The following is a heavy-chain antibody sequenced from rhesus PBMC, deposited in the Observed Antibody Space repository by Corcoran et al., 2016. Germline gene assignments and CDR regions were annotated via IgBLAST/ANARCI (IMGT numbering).Heavy chain of an antibody. D-gene: IGHD3-16*01. CDR3: ARDSGSYYVHYGLDS. Sequence: EVQLVESGGGLAKPGGSLRLSCAASGFSFRAHYLDGVRPAPGKGLEWVSRISNGGGSTWYADSVKGRFTISRDDSKNTAYLQMNSLKTEDTAVYYCARDSGSYYVHYGLDSWGQGVVVTVSS. V-gene: IGHV3-178*01. CDR1: GFSFRAHY. CDR2: ISNGGGST. J-gene: IGHJ6*01.